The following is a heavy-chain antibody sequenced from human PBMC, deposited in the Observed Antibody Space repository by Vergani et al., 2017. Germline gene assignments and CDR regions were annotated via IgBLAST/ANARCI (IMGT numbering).Heavy chain of an antibody. CDR3: ARGMWRXQLVRDHYYGMDV. CDR2: IIPIFGTA. J-gene: IGHJ6*02. V-gene: IGHV1-69*12. D-gene: IGHD6-13*01. Sequence: QVQLVQSGAEVKKPGSSVKVSCKASGGTFTIYTITWVRQAPGQGLEWMGGIIPIFGTANYAQKFQGRITITADESTSTAYMELSSLRSEDTALYFCARGMWRXQLVRDHYYGMDVWGQGTTVTVSS. CDR1: GGTFTIYT.